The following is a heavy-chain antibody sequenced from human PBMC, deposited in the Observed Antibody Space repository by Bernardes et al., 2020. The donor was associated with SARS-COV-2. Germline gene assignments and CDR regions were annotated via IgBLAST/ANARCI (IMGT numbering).Heavy chain of an antibody. D-gene: IGHD2-15*01. Sequence: AALQDYCKASGYPFTSYGISWVRQAPGQGLEWMGWLGAYNGTTTYAQKLQGRVTMTTDTSTSTAYMELRSLRSDDTAGYYCATQRYCRRWCACDIWGQGTMVTVSS. CDR3: ATQRYCRRWCACDI. CDR2: LGAYNGTT. V-gene: IGHV1-18*01. CDR1: GYPFTSYG. J-gene: IGHJ3*02.